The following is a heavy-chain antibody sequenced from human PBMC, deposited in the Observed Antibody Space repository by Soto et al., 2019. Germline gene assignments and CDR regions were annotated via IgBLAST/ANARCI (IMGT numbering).Heavy chain of an antibody. V-gene: IGHV3-21*01. D-gene: IGHD2-21*01. J-gene: IGHJ4*02. Sequence: GGSLRLSCAASGFTFSSYSMNWVRQAPGKGLEWVSSVSSSSSYIYYADSVKGRFTISRDNAKNSLYLQMNSLRAEDTAVYYCARVERAYCGGDCYDYWGQGTLVTVSS. CDR3: ARVERAYCGGDCYDY. CDR1: GFTFSSYS. CDR2: VSSSSSYI.